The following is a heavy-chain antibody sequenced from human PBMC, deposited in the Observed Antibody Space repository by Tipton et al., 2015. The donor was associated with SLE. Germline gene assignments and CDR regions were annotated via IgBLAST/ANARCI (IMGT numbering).Heavy chain of an antibody. CDR2: IFTSGST. V-gene: IGHV4-61*02. J-gene: IGHJ5*02. Sequence: TLSLTCTVSGGSIRSSSYFWSWIRQPAGKGLEWIGRIFTSGSTNYSPSFKSRVTMSLDTAKNQFSLKLSSVTAADTAVYYCARGGDTYYDFWSSYTTQDWLDPWGQGTLVSVSS. CDR3: ARGGDTYYDFWSSYTTQDWLDP. D-gene: IGHD3-3*01. CDR1: GGSIRSSSYF.